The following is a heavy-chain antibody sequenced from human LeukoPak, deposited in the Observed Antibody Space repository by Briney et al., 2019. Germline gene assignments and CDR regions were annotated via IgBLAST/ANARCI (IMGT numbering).Heavy chain of an antibody. CDR2: ISSSSSYI. CDR1: GFTFSSYS. V-gene: IGHV3-21*01. D-gene: IGHD3-22*01. J-gene: IGHJ4*02. Sequence: GGSLRLSCAASGFTFSSYSMNWVRQAPGKGLEWVSSISSSSSYIYYADSVKGRFTISRDNAKNSLYLQMNSLRAEDTAVYYCARVFNYYDSSGPFDYWGQGTLVTVSS. CDR3: ARVFNYYDSSGPFDY.